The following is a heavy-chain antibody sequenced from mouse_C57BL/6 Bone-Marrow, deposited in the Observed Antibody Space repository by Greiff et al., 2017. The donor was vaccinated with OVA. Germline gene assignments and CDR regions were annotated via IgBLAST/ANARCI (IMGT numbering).Heavy chain of an antibody. CDR3: ARRTVTNAMDY. J-gene: IGHJ4*01. V-gene: IGHV1-64*01. Sequence: QVQLQQSGAELVKPGASVKLSCKASGYTFTSYWMHWVKQRPGQGLEWIGMIHPNSGSTNYNEKFKSKATLTVDKSSSTAYMQLSSLTSEDSAVYYCARRTVTNAMDYWGQGTSVTVSS. D-gene: IGHD2-2*01. CDR1: GYTFTSYW. CDR2: IHPNSGST.